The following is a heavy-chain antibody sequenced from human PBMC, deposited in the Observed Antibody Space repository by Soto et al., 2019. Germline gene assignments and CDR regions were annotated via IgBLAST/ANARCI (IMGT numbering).Heavy chain of an antibody. D-gene: IGHD6-13*01. CDR3: ARSRPGWKPQLASFDY. J-gene: IGHJ4*02. V-gene: IGHV4-39*01. CDR1: GGSISSGTYH. CDR2: IYFNGNT. Sequence: SETLSLTCTVSGGSISSGTYHGGWIRQPPGKGLEWIGSIYFNGNTYYNPSLKSRVTISIDTSKKQFSLKLTSVTAADTAVYYCARSRPGWKPQLASFDYWGQGTLVTVSS.